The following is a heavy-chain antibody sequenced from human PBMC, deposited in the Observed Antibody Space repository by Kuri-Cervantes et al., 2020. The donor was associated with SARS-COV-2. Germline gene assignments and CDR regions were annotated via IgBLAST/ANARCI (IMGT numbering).Heavy chain of an antibody. D-gene: IGHD2-21*01. CDR3: AKEYSDYYMDV. J-gene: IGHJ6*03. Sequence: GGSLRLSCAASGFTFSSYSMNWVRQAPGKGLEWVSSISSSSSYIYYADSVKGRFTISRDNAKNSLYLQMNSLRAEDTAVYYCAKEYSDYYMDVWGKGTTVTVSS. CDR1: GFTFSSYS. V-gene: IGHV3-21*01. CDR2: ISSSSSYI.